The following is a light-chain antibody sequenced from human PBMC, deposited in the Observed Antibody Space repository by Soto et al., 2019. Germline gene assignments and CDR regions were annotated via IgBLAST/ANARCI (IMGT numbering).Light chain of an antibody. CDR2: DVN. Sequence: QSALTQPRSVSGSPGQSVTISCSGTSSDVGAYNYVSWYQHHPGKAPKVMIYDVNKRPSGVPDRFSGSKSGNTASLTISGLQAEDEADYYCCSYAGNYILVFGGGIKVTVL. CDR1: SSDVGAYNY. V-gene: IGLV2-11*01. J-gene: IGLJ2*01. CDR3: CSYAGNYILV.